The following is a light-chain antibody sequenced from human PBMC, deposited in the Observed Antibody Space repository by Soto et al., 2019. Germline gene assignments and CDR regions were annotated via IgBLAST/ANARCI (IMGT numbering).Light chain of an antibody. J-gene: IGKJ1*01. CDR1: QNIGSW. V-gene: IGKV1-5*03. Sequence: DNQMTQSPSTLSASVGDRVTVTCRASQNIGSWVDWYQQKPGKAPNLLIYKASTLENGVPSRFSGAGSGTEFTLTISSLQPDDFATYYCQQYSPYSARTFGQGTKVEVK. CDR3: QQYSPYSART. CDR2: KAS.